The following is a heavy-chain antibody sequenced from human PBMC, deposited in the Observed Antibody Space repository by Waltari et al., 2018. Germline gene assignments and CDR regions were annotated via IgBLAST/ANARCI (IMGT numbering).Heavy chain of an antibody. CDR2: IHPSTGNP. CDR3: ARGLRFTESLDS. Sequence: QVQLVQPVSELTKPGSSVIISCTASGYTFSTYAINWVRHAPGQGPQWMGWIHPSTGNPTYARDFIGRFVFSLDSSVTTAYLEISDLKTEDTAVYYCARGLRFTESLDSWGRGTLVTVSS. CDR1: GYTFSTYA. D-gene: IGHD4-4*01. V-gene: IGHV7-4-1*02. J-gene: IGHJ4*02.